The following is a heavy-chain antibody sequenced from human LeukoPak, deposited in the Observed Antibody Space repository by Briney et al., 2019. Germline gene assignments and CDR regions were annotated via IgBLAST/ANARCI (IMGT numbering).Heavy chain of an antibody. CDR3: TKDIGYCTN. CDR1: GFSFSNAW. D-gene: IGHD2-8*01. CDR2: VKSKSDGGTT. Sequence: KPGGSLRLSCAASGFSFSNAWMSWVRQAPGKGLEWVGRVKSKSDGGTTDYAAPVKGRFTISRDDSKKTLYLQMNSLKTEDTAVYYCTKDIGYCTNWGQGTLVTVSS. J-gene: IGHJ4*02. V-gene: IGHV3-15*01.